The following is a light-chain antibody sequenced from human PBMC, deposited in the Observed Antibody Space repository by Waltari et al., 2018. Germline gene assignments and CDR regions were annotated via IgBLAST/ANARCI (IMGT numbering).Light chain of an antibody. Sequence: AIRITQSPSSLSASTADRVTITCRARQGISSYLAGYQQKPGKAPKLLIYAASTLQSGVPSRFSGSGSGTDFTLTISFLQSEDFATYYCQQYYNYPRTFGQGTKVEI. J-gene: IGKJ1*01. V-gene: IGKV1-8*01. CDR1: QGISSY. CDR3: QQYYNYPRT. CDR2: AAS.